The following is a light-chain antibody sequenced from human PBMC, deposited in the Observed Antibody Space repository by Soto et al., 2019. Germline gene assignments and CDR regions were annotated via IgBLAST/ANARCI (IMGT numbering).Light chain of an antibody. CDR2: GAS. CDR1: QNINNNY. Sequence: EIVLTQSPGTLSLSPGEGATLSCRASQNINNNYLAWYQQKPGQAPRLLIHGASSRATGIPDRFSGSGSGTDFTLTISRLEPKDFAVYYCQQYNTSHLTFGGGTKVEIK. J-gene: IGKJ4*01. CDR3: QQYNTSHLT. V-gene: IGKV3-20*01.